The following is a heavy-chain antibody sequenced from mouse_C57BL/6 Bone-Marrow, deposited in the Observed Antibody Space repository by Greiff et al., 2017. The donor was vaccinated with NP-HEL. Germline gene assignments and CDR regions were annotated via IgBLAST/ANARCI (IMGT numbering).Heavy chain of an antibody. V-gene: IGHV1-15*01. Sequence: VQLQQSGAELVRPGASVTLSCKASGYTFTDYEMHWVKQTPVHGLEWIGAIDPETGGTAYNQKFKGKAILTADKSSSTAHMELRSLTSEDSAVYYCTGSSYWYFDVWGTGTTVTVSS. CDR3: TGSSYWYFDV. J-gene: IGHJ1*03. CDR1: GYTFTDYE. CDR2: IDPETGGT.